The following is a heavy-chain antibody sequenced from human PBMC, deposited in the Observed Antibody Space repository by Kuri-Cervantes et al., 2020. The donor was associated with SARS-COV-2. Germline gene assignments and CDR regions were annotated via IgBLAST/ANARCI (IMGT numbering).Heavy chain of an antibody. J-gene: IGHJ4*02. CDR1: GFSLSNYW. CDR2: INMGGTSI. CDR3: ARGPRITTVRGVIQGTYFDY. D-gene: IGHD3-10*01. Sequence: GESLKISCVVSGFSLSNYWMHWVRQAPGKGLVWLARINMGGTSISYADSVKGRFTIPRDNSKNTLYLQMNRLRVEDTAVYYCARGPRITTVRGVIQGTYFDYWGQGTLVTASS. V-gene: IGHV3-74*01.